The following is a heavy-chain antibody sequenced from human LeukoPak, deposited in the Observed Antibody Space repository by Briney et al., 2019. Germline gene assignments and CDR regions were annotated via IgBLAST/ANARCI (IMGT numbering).Heavy chain of an antibody. V-gene: IGHV3-23*01. CDR1: GFTFSSYA. CDR2: ISGSGGST. J-gene: IGHJ4*02. Sequence: GGSLRLSCAASGFTFSSYAMSWVRQAPGKGLEWVSAISGSGGSTYYADSVKGRFTISRDNSKNTLYLQMNSLRAEDTALYYCAKGLTYYGSGSYSFDYWGQGTLVTVSS. CDR3: AKGLTYYGSGSYSFDY. D-gene: IGHD3-10*01.